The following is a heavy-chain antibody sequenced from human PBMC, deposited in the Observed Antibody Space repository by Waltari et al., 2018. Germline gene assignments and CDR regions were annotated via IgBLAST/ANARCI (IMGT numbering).Heavy chain of an antibody. CDR2: IYSNGNT. Sequence: EVQLVETGGDLIQPGGSLRLSCAVSGFTVSYSYINWVRQAPGKGIEWVSTIYSNGNTYYADSVKGRFTISTDTAKNTLYLQMNSLRDEDTAIYYCARMGRESYYYFDYWGQGTLVTVST. CDR1: GFTVSYSY. J-gene: IGHJ4*02. V-gene: IGHV3-53*02. D-gene: IGHD1-26*01. CDR3: ARMGRESYYYFDY.